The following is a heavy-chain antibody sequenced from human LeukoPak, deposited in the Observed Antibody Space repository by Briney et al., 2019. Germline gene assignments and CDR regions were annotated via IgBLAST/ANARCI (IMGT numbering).Heavy chain of an antibody. Sequence: GESLKISCKGSGYGFTSYWISWVRQMPGKGLEWMGRIDPSDSYTNYSPSFQGHVTISADKSISTAYLQWSSLKASDTAMYYYARVWYCSSSSCYQIDYWGQGTLVTVSS. CDR1: GYGFTSYW. D-gene: IGHD2-2*01. CDR3: ARVWYCSSSSCYQIDY. V-gene: IGHV5-10-1*01. CDR2: IDPSDSYT. J-gene: IGHJ4*02.